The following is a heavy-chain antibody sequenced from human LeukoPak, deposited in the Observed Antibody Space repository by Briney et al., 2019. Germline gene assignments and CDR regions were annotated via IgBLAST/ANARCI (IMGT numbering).Heavy chain of an antibody. CDR3: ARLPDSSGYYSSYYFAY. Sequence: GESLKISCKGSGYSFTSYWIGWVRQMPGKGLEWMGIIYPGGSDTRYSPSFQGQVTISADKSISTSYLQWSSLKASDTAMYYCARLPDSSGYYSSYYFAYWGQGTLVTVSS. CDR1: GYSFTSYW. V-gene: IGHV5-51*01. J-gene: IGHJ4*02. CDR2: IYPGGSDT. D-gene: IGHD3-22*01.